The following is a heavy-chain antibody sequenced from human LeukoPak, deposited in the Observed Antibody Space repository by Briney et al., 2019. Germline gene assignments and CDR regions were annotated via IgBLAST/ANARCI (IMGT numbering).Heavy chain of an antibody. CDR2: INPNSGGT. CDR1: GYTFTSYA. D-gene: IGHD2-15*01. V-gene: IGHV1-2*02. CDR3: ARNGGYCSGGSCYGHDYYFDY. J-gene: IGHJ4*02. Sequence: ASVKVSCKASGYTFTSYAMHWVRQAPGQGLEWMGWINPNSGGTNYAQKFQGRVTMTRDTSISTAYMELSRLRSDDTAVYYCARNGGYCSGGSCYGHDYYFDYWGQGTLVTVSS.